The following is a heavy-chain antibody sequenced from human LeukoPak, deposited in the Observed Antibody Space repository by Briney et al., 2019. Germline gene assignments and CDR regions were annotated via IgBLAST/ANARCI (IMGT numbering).Heavy chain of an antibody. V-gene: IGHV1-69*04. CDR1: GGTFSSYA. CDR3: ARDQTAAGTIDY. CDR2: IIPILGIA. Sequence: ASVTVSCKASGGTFSSYAISWVRQAPGQGLEWMGRIIPILGIANYAQKFQGRVTITADKSTSTAYMELRSLRSEDTAVYYCARDQTAAGTIDYWGQGTLVTVSS. J-gene: IGHJ4*02. D-gene: IGHD6-13*01.